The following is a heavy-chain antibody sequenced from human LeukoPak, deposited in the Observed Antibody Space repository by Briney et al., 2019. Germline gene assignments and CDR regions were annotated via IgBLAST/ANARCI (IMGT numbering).Heavy chain of an antibody. CDR3: VREGEGLLSKDFDY. Sequence: ASMKVSCKSSGFTFTDHYIHWVRQGPGQGLEWMGYIGPHSTFTSSPQEFQGRVTMTRDASMSTAYMEMTRLTSDDTTVYYCVREGEGLLSKDFDYWGQGTLVTVSS. J-gene: IGHJ4*02. CDR2: IGPHSTFT. D-gene: IGHD2/OR15-2a*01. V-gene: IGHV1-2*02. CDR1: GFTFTDHY.